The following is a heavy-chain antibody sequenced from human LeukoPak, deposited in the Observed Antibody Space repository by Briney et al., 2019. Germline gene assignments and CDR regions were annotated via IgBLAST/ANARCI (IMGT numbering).Heavy chain of an antibody. V-gene: IGHV4-34*01. D-gene: IGHD4-17*01. Sequence: PSETLSLTCAVYGGSFSGYYWSWIRQPPGKGLEWIGEINHSGSTNYNPSLKSRVTISVDTSKNQFSLKLSSVTAADTAVYYCARAYGDYVFGWFDPWGQGTLVTVSS. J-gene: IGHJ5*02. CDR1: GGSFSGYY. CDR2: INHSGST. CDR3: ARAYGDYVFGWFDP.